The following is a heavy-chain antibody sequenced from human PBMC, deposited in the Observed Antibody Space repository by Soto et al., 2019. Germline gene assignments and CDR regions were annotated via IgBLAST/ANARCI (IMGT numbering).Heavy chain of an antibody. V-gene: IGHV3-9*01. CDR2: INWNSGNI. CDR1: GFIFDDYA. Sequence: EVQLVDSGGGLVQPGRSLRLSCEASGFIFDDYAMHWVRQAPGKGLEWVSGINWNSGNIGYADSVKGRFTISRDNAKNTLYLQMNSLRPEDTALYYCAKGSCYGTPTNLDYWGRGTLVTVSS. CDR3: AKGSCYGTPTNLDY. J-gene: IGHJ4*02. D-gene: IGHD2-2*01.